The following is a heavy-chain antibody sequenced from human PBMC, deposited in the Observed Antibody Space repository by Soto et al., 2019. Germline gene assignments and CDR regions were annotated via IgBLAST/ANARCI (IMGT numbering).Heavy chain of an antibody. Sequence: QVQLVESGGGVVQPGRSLRLSCAASGFTFSTYGMHWVRQAPGKGLEGVAFISYDGSNKYYADSVKGRFTISRDNSKNTLYLQMDSLRSEDTAVYYCAKYYTDYTGSFDYWGQGTLVTVSS. J-gene: IGHJ4*02. CDR2: ISYDGSNK. CDR3: AKYYTDYTGSFDY. D-gene: IGHD3-3*01. CDR1: GFTFSTYG. V-gene: IGHV3-30*18.